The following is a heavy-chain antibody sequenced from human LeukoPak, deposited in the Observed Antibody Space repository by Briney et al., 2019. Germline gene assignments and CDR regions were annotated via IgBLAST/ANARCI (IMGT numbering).Heavy chain of an antibody. V-gene: IGHV1-46*01. CDR2: INPSGGST. D-gene: IGHD1-20*01. CDR1: GYTFTSYY. Sequence: ASVKVSCKASGYTFTSYYMHWVRQAPGQGLEWMGIINPSGGSTSYAQKFQGRVTMTRDMSTSTVYMELSSLRSEDTAVYYCARDLVVGITGTTPFPLYYWRQGTLVTVSS. J-gene: IGHJ4*02. CDR3: ARDLVVGITGTTPFPLYY.